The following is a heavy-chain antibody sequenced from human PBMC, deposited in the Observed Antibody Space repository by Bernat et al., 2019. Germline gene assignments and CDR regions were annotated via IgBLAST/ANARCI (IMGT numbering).Heavy chain of an antibody. CDR2: IYSSGST. Sequence: EVQLVETGGGLIQPGGSLRLSCAASGFIVSSNYMSWVRQAPGKGLEWVSVIYSSGSTYYADSVKGRFTISRDNSKNTLYLQMNSLRGEDTAIYYCARDTSGGGDAFDIWGQGTLVTVSS. D-gene: IGHD1-1*01. V-gene: IGHV3-53*05. CDR1: GFIVSSNY. CDR3: ARDTSGGGDAFDI. J-gene: IGHJ3*02.